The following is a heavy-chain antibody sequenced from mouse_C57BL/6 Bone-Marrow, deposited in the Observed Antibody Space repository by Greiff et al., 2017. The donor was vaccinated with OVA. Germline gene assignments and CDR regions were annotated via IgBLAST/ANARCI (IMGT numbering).Heavy chain of an antibody. J-gene: IGHJ1*03. V-gene: IGHV1-69*01. D-gene: IGHD1-1*01. Sequence: QVQLKQPGAELVMPGASVKLSCKASGYTFTSYWMHWVKQRPGQGLEWIGEIDPSDSYTNYNQKFKGKSTLTVDKSSSTAYMQLSSLTSEDSAVYYCAATPYWYFDVWGTGTTVTVSS. CDR3: AATPYWYFDV. CDR1: GYTFTSYW. CDR2: IDPSDSYT.